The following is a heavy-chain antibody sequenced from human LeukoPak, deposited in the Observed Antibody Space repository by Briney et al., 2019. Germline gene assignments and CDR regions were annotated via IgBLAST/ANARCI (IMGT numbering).Heavy chain of an antibody. V-gene: IGHV3-7*03. J-gene: IGHJ4*02. CDR2: INQDGSDK. CDR3: ARDRSLGCDH. CDR1: GFTFTSYW. D-gene: IGHD1-26*01. Sequence: GGSLRLSCAASGFTFTSYWMTWVRQAPGKGLEWVANINQDGSDKYYVDSVKGRFTISRDNAKNSLCLQMNSLRVEDTAVYYCARDRSLGCDHWGQGTLVTVSS.